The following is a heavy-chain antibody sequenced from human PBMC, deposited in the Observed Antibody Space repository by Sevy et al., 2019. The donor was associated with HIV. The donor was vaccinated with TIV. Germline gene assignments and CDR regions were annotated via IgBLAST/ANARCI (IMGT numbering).Heavy chain of an antibody. CDR1: GFTFTNAW. V-gene: IGHV3-15*07. D-gene: IGHD3-22*01. CDR3: TTEEHYFDRNTGYPEIVPIAY. J-gene: IGHJ4*02. Sequence: GGSLRLSCAASGFTFTNAWMNWVRQAPGMRLEWVGRIKGKSNGGTTDYAAPVKGRFTISRDDSKNTLYLQMTSLKIEDTADYYCTTEEHYFDRNTGYPEIVPIAYWGQGRLVTVSS. CDR2: IKGKSNGGTT.